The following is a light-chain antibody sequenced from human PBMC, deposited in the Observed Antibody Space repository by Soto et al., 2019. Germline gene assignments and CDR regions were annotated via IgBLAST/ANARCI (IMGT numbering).Light chain of an antibody. CDR3: QKYDSALGT. J-gene: IGKJ1*01. CDR1: QGISNY. V-gene: IGKV1-27*01. CDR2: AAS. Sequence: DIQMTQSPSSLCASVGDVVTITCRATQGISNYLAWYQQKPGKVPKLLIYAASTLQSGVPSRFSGSGSGTDFTLTISSLQPEDVATYYCQKYDSALGTFGQGTKVDIK.